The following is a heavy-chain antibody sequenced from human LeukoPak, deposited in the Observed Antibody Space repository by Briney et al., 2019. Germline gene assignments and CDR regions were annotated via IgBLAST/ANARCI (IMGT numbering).Heavy chain of an antibody. CDR2: ITGSGTDI. CDR3: ARDQDYGFTY. V-gene: IGHV3-48*01. D-gene: IGHD4-17*01. Sequence: GGSLRLSCAASGFTFSSYSMNWVRQAPGEGPEWISWITGSGTDIIYADSVKGRFTISRDNAKNSLYLQMNSLRAEDTAMYYCARDQDYGFTYWGQGTLVTVSS. J-gene: IGHJ4*02. CDR1: GFTFSSYS.